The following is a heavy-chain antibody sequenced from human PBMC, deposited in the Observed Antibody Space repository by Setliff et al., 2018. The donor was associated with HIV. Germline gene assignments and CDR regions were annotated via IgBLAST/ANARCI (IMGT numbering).Heavy chain of an antibody. D-gene: IGHD3-22*01. CDR1: GFTFGDYA. V-gene: IGHV3-49*03. CDR2: IRTNSYGGTT. J-gene: IGHJ4*02. Sequence: GGSLRLSCTASGFTFGDYAMNWFRQAPGKGLEWVGFIRTNSYGGTTEYAASVKGRFTISRDDSKSIVYVQMNSLKTEDTAVYFCTGYYDSSGYYYGVDYWGQGTLVTVS. CDR3: TGYYDSSGYYYGVDY.